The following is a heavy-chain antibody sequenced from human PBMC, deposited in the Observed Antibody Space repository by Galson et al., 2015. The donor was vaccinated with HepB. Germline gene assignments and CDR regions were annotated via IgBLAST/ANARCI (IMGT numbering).Heavy chain of an antibody. V-gene: IGHV3-30*18. Sequence: SLRLSCAASGFTFSSYGMHWVRQAPGKGLEWVAVISYDGSNKYYADSVKGRFTISRDNSKNTLYLQMNSLRAEDTAVYYCAKDLGGCGGSCYSFDYWGQGTLVTVSS. D-gene: IGHD2-15*01. CDR2: ISYDGSNK. CDR3: AKDLGGCGGSCYSFDY. J-gene: IGHJ4*02. CDR1: GFTFSSYG.